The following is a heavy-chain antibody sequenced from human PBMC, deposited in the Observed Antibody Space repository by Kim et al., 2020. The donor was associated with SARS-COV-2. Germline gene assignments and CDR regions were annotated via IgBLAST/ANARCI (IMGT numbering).Heavy chain of an antibody. CDR3: ARGGGNFDPFDS. Sequence: NYNPSLKGRVTISVDTSKNQFSLTLMSVTAADTAVYYCARGGGNFDPFDSWGQGTLVIVSS. J-gene: IGHJ4*02. V-gene: IGHV4-34*01.